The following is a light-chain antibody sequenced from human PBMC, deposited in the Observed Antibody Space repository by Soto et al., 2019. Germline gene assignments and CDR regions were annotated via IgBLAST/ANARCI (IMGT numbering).Light chain of an antibody. V-gene: IGKV1D-12*01. CDR3: QQANHFPPT. Sequence: DIQMTQSPSSVSASVGDRVTITCRASEDINSWLAWYQQKPGKTPKLLIYAASSLQSGVPSRFSGSGSGTDFTLIISSLQPEDFATYYCQQANHFPPTFGPGTKVDIK. CDR2: AAS. J-gene: IGKJ3*01. CDR1: EDINSW.